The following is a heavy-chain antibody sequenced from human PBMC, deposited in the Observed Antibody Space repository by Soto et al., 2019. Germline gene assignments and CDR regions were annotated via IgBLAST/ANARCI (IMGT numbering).Heavy chain of an antibody. Sequence: PSETLSLTCNVSGGTLSGYYCTWIRQPAGKGREWIWRIYSMGNTKNNPSLQTQVTMSLDTYNNQCSLRLNSVTADDTAVYYCARGQRFSDWFDHWGQGTLVTVSS. CDR3: ARGQRFSDWFDH. CDR1: GGTLSGYY. D-gene: IGHD3-3*01. V-gene: IGHV4-4*07. CDR2: IYSMGNT. J-gene: IGHJ5*02.